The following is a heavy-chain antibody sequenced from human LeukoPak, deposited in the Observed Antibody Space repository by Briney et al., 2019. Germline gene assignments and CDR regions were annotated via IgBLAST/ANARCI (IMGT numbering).Heavy chain of an antibody. D-gene: IGHD3-3*01. Sequence: GGSLRLSCAVSGFTVSDYYMDWVRQAPGKGLERVGRIRNKANSYTTEYAASVKGRFTISRDDSKNSLYLQMNSLKAEDTAVYYCARGVLWSGYFYFDYWGQGTLVTVSS. CDR3: ARGVLWSGYFYFDY. CDR1: GFTVSDYY. J-gene: IGHJ4*02. V-gene: IGHV3-72*01. CDR2: IRNKANSYTT.